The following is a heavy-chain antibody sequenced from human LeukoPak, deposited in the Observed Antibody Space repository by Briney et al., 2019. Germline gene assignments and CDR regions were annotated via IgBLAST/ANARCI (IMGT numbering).Heavy chain of an antibody. CDR2: ISGSGGST. CDR1: GLTFSSYA. J-gene: IGHJ4*02. CDR3: ATHALVAGPWYFDY. D-gene: IGHD6-19*01. Sequence: PGGSLRLSCAASGLTFSSYAMSWVRQAPGKGLEWVSAISGSGGSTYYADSVKGRFTISRDNSKNAQYLQMNSLRAEDTAVYYCATHALVAGPWYFDYWGQGTLVTVSS. V-gene: IGHV3-23*01.